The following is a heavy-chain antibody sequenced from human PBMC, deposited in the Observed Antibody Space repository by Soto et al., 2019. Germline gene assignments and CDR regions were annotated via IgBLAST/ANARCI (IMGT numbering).Heavy chain of an antibody. CDR1: GDSVSSNSVA. CDR3: ARHSDYDFWSGNYYYYSGMDV. CDR2: TYYRSKWYN. J-gene: IGHJ6*02. D-gene: IGHD3-3*01. Sequence: SQTLSLTCAISGDSVSSNSVAWNWIRQSPSRGLEWLGRTYYRSKWYNDYAVSVKSRITINPDTSKNQISLQLNSVTPEDTAVYYCARHSDYDFWSGNYYYYSGMDVWGQGTTVTVSS. V-gene: IGHV6-1*01.